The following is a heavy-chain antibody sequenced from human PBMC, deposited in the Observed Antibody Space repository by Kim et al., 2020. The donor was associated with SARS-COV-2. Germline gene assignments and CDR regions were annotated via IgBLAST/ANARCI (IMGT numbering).Heavy chain of an antibody. CDR3: ARGGIAAVYYYYYYGMDV. V-gene: IGHV4-34*01. CDR2: INHSGST. Sequence: SETLSLTCAVYGGSFSGYYWSWIRQPPGKGLEWIGEINHSGSTNYNPSLKSRVTISVDTSKNQFSLKLSSVTAADTAVYYCARGGIAAVYYYYYYGMDV. D-gene: IGHD6-6*01. J-gene: IGHJ6*01. CDR1: GGSFSGYY.